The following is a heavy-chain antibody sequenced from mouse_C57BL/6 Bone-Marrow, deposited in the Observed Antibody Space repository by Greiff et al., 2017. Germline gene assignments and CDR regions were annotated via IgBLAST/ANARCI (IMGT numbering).Heavy chain of an antibody. V-gene: IGHV5-17*01. D-gene: IGHD2-2*01. Sequence: DVHLVESGGGLVKPGGSLKLSCAASGFTFSDYGMHWVRQAPEKGLEWVAYISSGSGTIYYADTVKGRITISRDNAKNTLFLQMTSLRSEDTAMYYCARRLVFDYWGQGTTLTVSS. CDR1: GFTFSDYG. CDR3: ARRLVFDY. CDR2: ISSGSGTI. J-gene: IGHJ2*01.